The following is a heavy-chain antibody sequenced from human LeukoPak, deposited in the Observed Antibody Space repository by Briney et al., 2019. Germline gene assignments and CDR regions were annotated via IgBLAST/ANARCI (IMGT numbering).Heavy chain of an antibody. J-gene: IGHJ4*02. CDR2: ISADSATT. CDR1: GFNFGSYS. CDR3: AKESESYDSSGSTFHY. Sequence: GGSLRLSCAASGFNFGSYSMTWVRQAPGKGLEWVSVISADSATTFYADSVKGRFTISGDDSKNTLYLQMNSLRAEDTAVYYCAKESESYDSSGSTFHYWGQGTLVTVSS. V-gene: IGHV3-23*01. D-gene: IGHD3-22*01.